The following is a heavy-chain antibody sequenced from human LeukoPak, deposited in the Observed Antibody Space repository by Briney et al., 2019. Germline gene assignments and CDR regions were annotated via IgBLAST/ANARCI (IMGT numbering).Heavy chain of an antibody. V-gene: IGHV1-2*06. D-gene: IGHD3-3*01. CDR2: INPNSGGT. CDR3: ARGTSGLSPPYYYYYMDV. CDR1: GYTFTGYY. Sequence: ASVKAPCKASGYTFTGYYMHWVRQAPGQGLEWMGRINPNSGGTNYAQKFQGRVNMTRDTSTSTVYMELSSLRSEDTAVYYSARGTSGLSPPYYYYYMDVWGKGTTVTVSS. J-gene: IGHJ6*03.